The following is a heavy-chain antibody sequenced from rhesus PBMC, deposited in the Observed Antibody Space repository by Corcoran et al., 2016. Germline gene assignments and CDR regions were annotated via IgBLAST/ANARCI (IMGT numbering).Heavy chain of an antibody. CDR1: GGSISDRYR. J-gene: IGHJ6*01. Sequence: QVQLQESGPGVVKPSETLSLTCAVSGGSISDRYRWNLIRQHPGKGLEWIGYIYGSSTSTNSNPSLKSRVTISKDTSKTQFSLKLSSVTAADTAVYYCARDLAGTFYYYGLDSWGQGVVVTVSS. CDR2: IYGSSTST. CDR3: ARDLAGTFYYYGLDS. D-gene: IGHD1-1-1*01. V-gene: IGHV4S10*01.